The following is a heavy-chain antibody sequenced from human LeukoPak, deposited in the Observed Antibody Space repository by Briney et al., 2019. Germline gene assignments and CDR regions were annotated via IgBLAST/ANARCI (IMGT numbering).Heavy chain of an antibody. CDR1: GGSISSYY. Sequence: PSETLSLTCTVSGGSISSYYWSWIRQPPRKGLEWIGYIYYSGSTNYSPSLKSRLTISVDTSKNQLSLKLSSVTAADTAVYYFARTYGSGGLGYFDLWGRGTLVTVSS. D-gene: IGHD6-25*01. CDR2: IYYSGST. CDR3: ARTYGSGGLGYFDL. J-gene: IGHJ2*01. V-gene: IGHV4-59*01.